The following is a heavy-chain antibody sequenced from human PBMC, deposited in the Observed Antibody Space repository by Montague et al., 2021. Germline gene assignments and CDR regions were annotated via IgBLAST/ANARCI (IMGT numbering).Heavy chain of an antibody. V-gene: IGHV3-74*01. D-gene: IGHD6-19*01. CDR3: ARDSYSSGWYSAEYFQH. CDR1: GFSFSSHW. CDR2: VSTDGSST. J-gene: IGHJ1*01. Sequence: SLRLSCAASGFSFSSHWMHRVRQDPGRGLLWVSRVSTDGSSTNYADSVKGRFTISRDNAKNSLYLQMNSLRDEDTAVYYCARDSYSSGWYSAEYFQHWGQGTLVTVSS.